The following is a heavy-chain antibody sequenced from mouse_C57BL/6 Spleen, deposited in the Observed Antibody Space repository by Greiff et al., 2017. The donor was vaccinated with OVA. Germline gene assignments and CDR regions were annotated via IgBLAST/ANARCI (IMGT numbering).Heavy chain of an antibody. J-gene: IGHJ4*01. CDR1: GYTFTDYY. CDR2: INPNNGGT. V-gene: IGHV1-26*01. Sequence: VQLQQSGPELVKPGASVKISCKASGYTFTDYYMNWVKQSHGKSLEWIGDINPNNGGTSYNQKFKGKATLTVDKSSSTAYMELRSLTSEDSAVYYCARSNGDLDYWGQGTSVTVSS. CDR3: ARSNGDLDY. D-gene: IGHD4-1*01.